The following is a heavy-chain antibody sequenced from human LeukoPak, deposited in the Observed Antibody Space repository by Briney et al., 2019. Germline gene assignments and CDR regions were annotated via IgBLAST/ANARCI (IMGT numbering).Heavy chain of an antibody. CDR2: ISPNSGDT. J-gene: IGHJ3*02. D-gene: IGHD1-26*01. V-gene: IGHV1-2*02. Sequence: ASVKVSCKASGYTFTGYYMHWVRQAPGQGLEWMGWISPNSGDTDIAQKFQGRVTMTRDTSISTAYMELSRLRSDDTAVYYCAREEYSGSYEGAFDIWGQGTMVTVSS. CDR1: GYTFTGYY. CDR3: AREEYSGSYEGAFDI.